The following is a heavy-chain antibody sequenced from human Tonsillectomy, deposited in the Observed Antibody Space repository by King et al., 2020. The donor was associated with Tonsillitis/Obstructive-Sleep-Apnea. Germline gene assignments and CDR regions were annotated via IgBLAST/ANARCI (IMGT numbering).Heavy chain of an antibody. V-gene: IGHV4-61*01. CDR2: ISYSGST. Sequence: VQLQESGPGLVKPSETLSLSCSVSGGSVSSDNYFWTWIRQPPGKGLEWIGDISYSGSTTYNPSLKSRVTMSVDTSKNQFSLKLSSVTAADTAVYYCVSGYGSRGYFESWGQGPLVTVSS. CDR3: VSGYGSRGYFES. J-gene: IGHJ4*02. D-gene: IGHD6-13*01. CDR1: GGSVSSDNYF.